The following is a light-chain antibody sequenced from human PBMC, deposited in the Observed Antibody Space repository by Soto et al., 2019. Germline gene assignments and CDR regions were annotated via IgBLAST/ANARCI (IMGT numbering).Light chain of an antibody. CDR1: SSDIGGYNY. CDR2: EVT. V-gene: IGLV2-8*01. CDR3: ASRAVNTVTV. Sequence: QSALTQPPSASGSPGQSVTISCTGTSSDIGGYNYVSWYQQHPGKAPKLLIYEVTKRPTGFPDRYSGFMSGNTASVTVSGLQAEDEAENYFASRAVNTVTVFGGGTTLTVL. J-gene: IGLJ3*02.